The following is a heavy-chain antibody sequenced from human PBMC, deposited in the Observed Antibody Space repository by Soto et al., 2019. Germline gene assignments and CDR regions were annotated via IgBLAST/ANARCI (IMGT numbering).Heavy chain of an antibody. CDR1: GGSFSGYY. V-gene: IGHV4-34*01. D-gene: IGHD1-7*01. CDR3: ARNLLVGSLRNYKRYYYYGRDV. CDR2: INHSGST. J-gene: IGHJ6*02. Sequence: PSETQSLTCAVYGGSFSGYYWSWIRQPPGKGLGWIGEINHSGSTNYNPSLKSRVTISVDTSKNQFSLKLSSVTAADTAVYYCARNLLVGSLRNYKRYYYYGRDVRGQGTTGPVS.